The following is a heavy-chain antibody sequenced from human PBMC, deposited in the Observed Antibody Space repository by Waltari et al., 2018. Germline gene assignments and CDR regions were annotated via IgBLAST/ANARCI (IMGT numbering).Heavy chain of an antibody. V-gene: IGHV1-69*08. CDR3: ARDRGYSGYDYGFDY. D-gene: IGHD5-12*01. CDR2: IIPIFGTA. CDR1: GGTFSSYA. J-gene: IGHJ4*02. Sequence: QVQLVQSGAEVKKPGSSVKVSCKASGGTFSSYAISWVRQAPGQGLEWMGRIIPIFGTANYAQKFQGRVTITADKSTSTAYMELSSLRSDDTAVYYCARDRGYSGYDYGFDYWGQGTLVTVSS.